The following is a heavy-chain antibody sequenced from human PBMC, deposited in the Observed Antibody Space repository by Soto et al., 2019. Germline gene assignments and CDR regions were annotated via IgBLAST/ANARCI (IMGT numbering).Heavy chain of an antibody. CDR3: AGGPEGWPGXY. V-gene: IGHV3-7*03. CDR1: GFSLSNYW. Sequence: GGSLRLSCAASGFSLSNYWMMWIRQAPGKGLEWVANIRNDGSEKYYGHSVKGRFTASRDNAQNPLYPKMNSLRAEDTAVYYCAGGPEGWPGXYWGQGIRVTVSS. D-gene: IGHD6-19*01. J-gene: IGHJ4*02. CDR2: IRNDGSEK.